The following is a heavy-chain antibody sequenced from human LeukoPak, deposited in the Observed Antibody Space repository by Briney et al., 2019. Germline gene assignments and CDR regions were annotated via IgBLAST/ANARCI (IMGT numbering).Heavy chain of an antibody. D-gene: IGHD3-10*01. CDR3: ARPMVRGVNDAFDI. V-gene: IGHV3-33*01. Sequence: GGSLRLSCAASGFTFSSYGMHWVRQAPGKGLEWVAVIWYDGSNKYYADSVKGRFTISRDNSKNTLYLQMNSLRAEDTAVYYCARPMVRGVNDAFDIWGQGTMVTVSS. CDR1: GFTFSSYG. J-gene: IGHJ3*02. CDR2: IWYDGSNK.